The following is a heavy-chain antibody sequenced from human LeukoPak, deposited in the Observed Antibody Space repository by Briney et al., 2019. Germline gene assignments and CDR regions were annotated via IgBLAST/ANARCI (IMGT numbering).Heavy chain of an antibody. CDR2: IYYSGST. V-gene: IGHV4-59*01. CDR1: GGSISNYY. J-gene: IGHJ4*02. CDR3: ARVVYSGSYYRDY. D-gene: IGHD1-26*01. Sequence: SETLSLTCTVSGGSISNYYWSWIRQPPGKGLEWIGYIYYSGSTNYNPSLKSRVTISVDTSKNQFSLKLSSVTAADTAVYYCARVVYSGSYYRDYWGQGTLVTVSS.